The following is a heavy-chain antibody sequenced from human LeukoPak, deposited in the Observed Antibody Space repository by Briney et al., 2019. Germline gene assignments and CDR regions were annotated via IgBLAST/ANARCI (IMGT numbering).Heavy chain of an antibody. D-gene: IGHD2-2*01. V-gene: IGHV3-23*01. J-gene: IGHJ4*02. Sequence: GWSLRLSCAASGSTFSSYAMSWVRQAPGKGLEWASAISGSGGSTYYADSVKGRFTISRDNSKNTLYLQMNSLRAEDTAVYYCAKDRSKGSSTSCYGYWGQGTLVTVSS. CDR2: ISGSGGST. CDR3: AKDRSKGSSTSCYGY. CDR1: GSTFSSYA.